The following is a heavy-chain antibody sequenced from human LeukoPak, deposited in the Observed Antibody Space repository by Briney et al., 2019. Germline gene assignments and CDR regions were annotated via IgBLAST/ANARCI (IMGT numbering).Heavy chain of an antibody. CDR1: GFTFITYW. CDR3: ARDVSVGSSWYPSF. V-gene: IGHV3-7*01. J-gene: IGHJ4*02. D-gene: IGHD6-13*01. CDR2: IKRDGSEK. Sequence: GGSLRLSCPASGFTFITYWMNWVRQPPGKGLEGVASIKRDGSEKYYVDSVKGRFTISRDNAKNSLYLQMNSLRAEDTAVYYCARDVSVGSSWYPSFWSQGTLVTVSS.